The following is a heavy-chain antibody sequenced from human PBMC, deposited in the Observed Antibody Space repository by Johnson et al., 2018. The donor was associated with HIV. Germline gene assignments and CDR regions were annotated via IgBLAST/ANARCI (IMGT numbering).Heavy chain of an antibody. J-gene: IGHJ3*02. V-gene: IGHV3-30*04. CDR1: GFTFSSYP. D-gene: IGHD1-26*01. CDR3: ARRDSGRLSLEI. CDR2: ISYDGKNE. Sequence: QVQLVESGGGVVQPGRSLRLSCAASGFTFSSYPMHWVRQAPGKGLEWMACISYDGKNEYYADSVKGRFTISRDNGKNSLYLQMNSLRAEDTALYYCARRDSGRLSLEIWGQGTMVTVSS.